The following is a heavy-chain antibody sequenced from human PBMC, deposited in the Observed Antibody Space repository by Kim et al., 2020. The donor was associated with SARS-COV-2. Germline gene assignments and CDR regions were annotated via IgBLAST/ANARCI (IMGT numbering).Heavy chain of an antibody. CDR3: ARVFHGAFDH. CDR2: SGK. D-gene: IGHD3-16*01. Sequence: SGKYYVDHGKGRFTISRDNAKNSVYLQMNSLRAEDTAVYYCARVFHGAFDHWGQGTLVTVSS. V-gene: IGHV3-7*01. J-gene: IGHJ4*02.